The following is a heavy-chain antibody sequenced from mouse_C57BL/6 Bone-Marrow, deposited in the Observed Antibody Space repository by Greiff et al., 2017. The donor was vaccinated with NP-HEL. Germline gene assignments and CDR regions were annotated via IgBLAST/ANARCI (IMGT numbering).Heavy chain of an antibody. J-gene: IGHJ4*01. CDR3: ARSYGSSPYAMDY. CDR1: GYTFTSYG. D-gene: IGHD1-1*01. Sequence: QVQLKQSGAELARPGASVKLSCKASGYTFTSYGISWVKQRTGQGLEWIGEIYPRSGNTYYNEKFKGKATLTGDKSSSTAYMELLSLTSEDSAVYFCARSYGSSPYAMDYWGQGTSVTVSS. CDR2: IYPRSGNT. V-gene: IGHV1-81*01.